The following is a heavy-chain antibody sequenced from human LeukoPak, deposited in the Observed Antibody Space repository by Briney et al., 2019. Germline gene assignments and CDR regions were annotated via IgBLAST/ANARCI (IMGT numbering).Heavy chain of an antibody. D-gene: IGHD6-13*01. CDR3: AKRAGDSSSWYYFDY. J-gene: IGHJ4*02. Sequence: GGSLRLSCAASGFTFSSYAMSWVRQAPGKGLEWVSAISGSGGSTYYADSVKGRFTISRDNSKNTLDLQMNSLRAEDTAVYYCAKRAGDSSSWYYFDYWGQGTLVTVSS. V-gene: IGHV3-23*01. CDR2: ISGSGGST. CDR1: GFTFSSYA.